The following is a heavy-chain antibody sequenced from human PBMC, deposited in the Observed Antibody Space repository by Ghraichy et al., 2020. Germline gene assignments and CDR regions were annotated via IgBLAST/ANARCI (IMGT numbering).Heavy chain of an antibody. CDR1: GYTFTSYD. V-gene: IGHV1-8*01. CDR3: ARMAYSSSWYMRYNWFDP. Sequence: ASVKVSCKASGYTFTSYDINWVRQATGQGLEWMGWMNPNSGNTGYAQKFQGRVTMTRNTSISTAYMELSSLRSEDTAVYYCARMAYSSSWYMRYNWFDPWGQGTLVTVSS. J-gene: IGHJ5*02. CDR2: MNPNSGNT. D-gene: IGHD6-13*01.